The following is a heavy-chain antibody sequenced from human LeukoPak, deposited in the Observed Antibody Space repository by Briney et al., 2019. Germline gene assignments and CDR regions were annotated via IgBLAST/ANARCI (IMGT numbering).Heavy chain of an antibody. CDR3: ARLHTKTSRGAVAGE. J-gene: IGHJ4*02. CDR2: INPNSGGT. V-gene: IGHV1-2*02. CDR1: GGTFSSYA. D-gene: IGHD6-19*01. Sequence: VASVKVSCKASGGTFSSYAISWVRQAPGQRREWRGWINPNSGGTNYAQKFQSRVTMTRDTSISTAYMELSRLRSDDTAVYYCARLHTKTSRGAVAGEWGQGTLVTVSS.